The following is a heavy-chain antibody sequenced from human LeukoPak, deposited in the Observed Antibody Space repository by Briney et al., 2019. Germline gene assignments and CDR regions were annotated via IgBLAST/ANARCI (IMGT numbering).Heavy chain of an antibody. CDR2: ISYDGSNK. V-gene: IGHV3-30-3*01. Sequence: PGRSLRLSCAASGFTSSSYAMHWVRQAPGKGLEWVAVISYDGSNKYYADPVKGRFTISRDNSKNTLYLQMNSLRAEDTAVYYCARDSSDAFDIWGQGTMVTVSS. CDR1: GFTSSSYA. CDR3: ARDSSDAFDI. J-gene: IGHJ3*02.